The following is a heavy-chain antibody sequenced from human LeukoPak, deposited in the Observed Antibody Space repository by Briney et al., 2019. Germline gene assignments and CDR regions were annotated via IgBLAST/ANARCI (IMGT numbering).Heavy chain of an antibody. CDR1: GGTFSSYA. CDR3: ARDGHWGTDY. CDR2: INPNSGDI. J-gene: IGHJ4*02. V-gene: IGHV1-2*02. Sequence: GASVKVSCKASGGTFSSYAISWVRQAPGQGLEWVGWINPNSGDINYAQNFQGRVTMTRDTSISTAYMELNRLRSDDTAVYYCARDGHWGTDYWGQGTLVTVSS. D-gene: IGHD7-27*01.